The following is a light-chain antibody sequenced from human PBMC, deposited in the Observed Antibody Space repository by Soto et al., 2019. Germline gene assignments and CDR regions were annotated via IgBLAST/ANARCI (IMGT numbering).Light chain of an antibody. J-gene: IGLJ2*01. V-gene: IGLV2-14*01. CDR3: SSYTSSVV. CDR2: EVS. CDR1: SSDVGGYNY. Sequence: QSVLTQPASVSGSRGQSITISCTGTSSDVGGYNYVSWYQQHPGKAPKLMIYEVSNRPSGVSNRFSGSKSGNTASLTISGLQAEDEADYSCSSYTSSVVFGGGTKLTVL.